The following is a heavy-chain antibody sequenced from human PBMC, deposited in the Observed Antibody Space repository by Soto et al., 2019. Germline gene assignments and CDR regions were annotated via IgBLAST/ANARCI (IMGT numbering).Heavy chain of an antibody. CDR2: ISGGGDTT. D-gene: IGHD2-8*01. J-gene: IGHJ4*02. Sequence: GGSLRLSCAASGFTFSSYGISWIRLSPGKGLEWVSVISGGGDTTYYTPSVKGRFTISRDDFRNTLYLQMNSLRTEDTAIYYCARLRDFVVLPAGILDYWGPGTLVTVSS. V-gene: IGHV3-23*01. CDR3: ARLRDFVVLPAGILDY. CDR1: GFTFSSYG.